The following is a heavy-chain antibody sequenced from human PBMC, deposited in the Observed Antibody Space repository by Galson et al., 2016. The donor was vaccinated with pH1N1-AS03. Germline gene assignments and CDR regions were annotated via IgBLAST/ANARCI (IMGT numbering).Heavy chain of an antibody. CDR3: ARQDSGAYYLDS. V-gene: IGHV4-31*01. Sequence: LSLTCTVSGGSISSGGYYWNWLRQHPGKGLEWIGYIFHSGSTYYNPSLESLVSISVDTSKNQFSLKLKSVTAADTAVYYCARQDSGAYYLDSWGPGTLVTVSS. CDR2: IFHSGST. D-gene: IGHD1-26*01. J-gene: IGHJ4*02. CDR1: GGSISSGGYY.